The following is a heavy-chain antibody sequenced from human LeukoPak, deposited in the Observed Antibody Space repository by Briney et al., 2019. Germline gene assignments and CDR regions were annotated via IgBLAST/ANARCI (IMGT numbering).Heavy chain of an antibody. CDR2: IVVGSGNT. CDR3: ARAPGDYDLYYYYMDV. Sequence: SVKVSCKASGFTFTSSAMQWVRQARGQPLEWIGWIVVGSGNTNYAQKFQERVTITRDMSTSTAYMELSSLRSEDTAVYYCARAPGDYDLYYYYMDVWGKGTTVTVSS. J-gene: IGHJ6*03. CDR1: GFTFTSSA. V-gene: IGHV1-58*02. D-gene: IGHD3-16*01.